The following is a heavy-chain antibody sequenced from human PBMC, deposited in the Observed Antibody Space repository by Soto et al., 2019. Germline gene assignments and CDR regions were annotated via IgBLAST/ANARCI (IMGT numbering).Heavy chain of an antibody. J-gene: IGHJ4*02. CDR3: SKLVGATVVSYY. V-gene: IGHV3-23*04. CDR2: ISGSGGVST. D-gene: IGHD1-26*01. Sequence: EVQLVESGGGLAQPGGSLRLSCAASGFTFSSYEMNWVRQAPGKGLEWVSAISGSGGVSTYYADSVKGRFTISRDNSKNTLFLHMSSLRAEDTAVYYCSKLVGATVVSYYWGQGTLVIVSS. CDR1: GFTFSSYE.